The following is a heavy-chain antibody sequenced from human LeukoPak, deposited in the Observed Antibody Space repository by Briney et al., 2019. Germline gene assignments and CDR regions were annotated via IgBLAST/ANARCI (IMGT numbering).Heavy chain of an antibody. CDR1: GFSFGTYS. Sequence: PGGSLRLSCVVSGFSFGTYSMHWARQVPGKGLEWVAVIWYDGSNEDYADSVKGRFTISRDNSKNTLYLQMNSLRAEDTAVYYCARGLYYDSSGYLFDYWGQGTLVTVSS. D-gene: IGHD3-22*01. V-gene: IGHV3-33*01. CDR3: ARGLYYDSSGYLFDY. CDR2: IWYDGSNE. J-gene: IGHJ4*02.